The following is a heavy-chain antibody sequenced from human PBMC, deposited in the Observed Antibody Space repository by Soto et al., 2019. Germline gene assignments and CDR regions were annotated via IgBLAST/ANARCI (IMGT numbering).Heavy chain of an antibody. D-gene: IGHD3-3*01. Sequence: QVQLVQSGADVKKPESSVKVSCKASGGTLSNYAIAWVRLAPGQGLEWVGGVIPIFSIMKYAQKFQDRVTFTADDSTNTAYMELSSLTSEDTAVYYCARGRTIFGVVNFDYWGQGTLVTVSS. CDR1: GGTLSNYA. CDR3: ARGRTIFGVVNFDY. V-gene: IGHV1-69*01. CDR2: VIPIFSIM. J-gene: IGHJ4*02.